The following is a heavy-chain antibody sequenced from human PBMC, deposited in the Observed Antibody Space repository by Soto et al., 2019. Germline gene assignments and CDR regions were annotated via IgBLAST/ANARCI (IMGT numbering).Heavy chain of an antibody. J-gene: IGHJ5*02. CDR2: ISAYNGNT. Sequence: ASVKVSCKASGYTFTSYGISWVRQAPGQGLEWMGWISAYNGNTNYAQKLQGRVTMTTDTSTSTAYMELRSLRSDDTDVYYCARDGIAAAGYNWFDPWGQGTLVTVSS. D-gene: IGHD6-13*01. CDR3: ARDGIAAAGYNWFDP. CDR1: GYTFTSYG. V-gene: IGHV1-18*01.